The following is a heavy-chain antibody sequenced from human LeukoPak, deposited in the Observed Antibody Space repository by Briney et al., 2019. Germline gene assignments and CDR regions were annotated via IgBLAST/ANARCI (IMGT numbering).Heavy chain of an antibody. D-gene: IGHD2-21*01. CDR2: ITSSSSSI. Sequence: GGSLRLSCAASGFTFSSYSMNWVRQAPGKGLEWVSSITSSSSSIYSADSVKGRLTISRDNAKNSLYLEMNSLRDEDTAVYYCARDLAWVAYWGQGTLVTVSS. CDR3: ARDLAWVAY. CDR1: GFTFSSYS. J-gene: IGHJ4*02. V-gene: IGHV3-21*01.